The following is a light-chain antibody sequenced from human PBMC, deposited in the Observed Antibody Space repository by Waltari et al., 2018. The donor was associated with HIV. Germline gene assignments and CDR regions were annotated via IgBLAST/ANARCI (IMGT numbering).Light chain of an antibody. CDR1: QTISSNY. J-gene: IGKJ2*01. V-gene: IGKV3-20*01. CDR3: QQYASSVSYT. CDR2: GAS. Sequence: EIVLTQSPGTLSLSPGERATLSCRVSQTISSNYLAWYQQKPGQAPRILIYGASSRATGIPDRFSGSGSGTDFTLTITKLEPEDFAVYYCQQYASSVSYTFGQGTKLEIK.